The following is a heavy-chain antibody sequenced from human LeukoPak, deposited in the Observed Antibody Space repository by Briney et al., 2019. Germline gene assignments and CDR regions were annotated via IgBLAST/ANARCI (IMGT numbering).Heavy chain of an antibody. CDR3: ARGGVAGHY. CDR2: ISSTSRFI. Sequence: GESLRLSCAASGFTFSSYGMSWVRQAPGKGLEWVSSISSTSRFIYYAESVKGRFTISRDNAKYSLYLQMNSLTAEDTAVYYCARGGVAGHYWGQGTLVTVSS. J-gene: IGHJ4*02. V-gene: IGHV3-21*01. D-gene: IGHD6-19*01. CDR1: GFTFSSYG.